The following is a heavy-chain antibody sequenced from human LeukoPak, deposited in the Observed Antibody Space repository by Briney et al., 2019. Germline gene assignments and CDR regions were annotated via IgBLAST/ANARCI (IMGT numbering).Heavy chain of an antibody. CDR1: GFTFSKYN. J-gene: IGHJ5*02. Sequence: GGSLRLSCAASGFTFSKYNMNWVRQAPGKGLEWVSSISTSSIYIYQADSVKGRFTISRDNSKNTLYLQMNSLRAEDTAVYYCARDHNQGSGRNWFDPWGQGTLVTVSS. V-gene: IGHV3-21*01. D-gene: IGHD6-19*01. CDR3: ARDHNQGSGRNWFDP. CDR2: ISTSSIYI.